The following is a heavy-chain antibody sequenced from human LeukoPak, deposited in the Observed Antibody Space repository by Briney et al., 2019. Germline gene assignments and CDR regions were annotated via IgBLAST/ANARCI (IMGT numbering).Heavy chain of an antibody. CDR1: GLPFRSHT. J-gene: IGHJ5*02. D-gene: IGHD6-13*01. CDR2: ISSNAAYI. Sequence: SPGGSLRLSCAASGLPFRSHTMNWVRQAPGKGLEGVSSISSNAAYIYYADSLKGRFTISRDNAKDSLYLPMTSLRAEDTAVYSCARAAGRYSSNIAWFDPWGPGTLVTVSS. CDR3: ARAAGRYSSNIAWFDP. V-gene: IGHV3-21*01.